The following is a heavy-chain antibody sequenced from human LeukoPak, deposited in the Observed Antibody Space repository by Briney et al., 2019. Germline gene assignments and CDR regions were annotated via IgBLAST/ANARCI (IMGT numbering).Heavy chain of an antibody. V-gene: IGHV4-39*07. J-gene: IGHJ3*02. D-gene: IGHD6-19*01. CDR1: GGSISSSSDY. Sequence: PSETLSLTCTVSGGSISSSSDYWGWIRQPPGKGLEWIGSIYYSGSTYYNPSLKSRVTISVDTSKNQFSLKLSSVTAADTAVYYCARSHGIAVAADAFDIWGQGTMVTVSS. CDR2: IYYSGST. CDR3: ARSHGIAVAADAFDI.